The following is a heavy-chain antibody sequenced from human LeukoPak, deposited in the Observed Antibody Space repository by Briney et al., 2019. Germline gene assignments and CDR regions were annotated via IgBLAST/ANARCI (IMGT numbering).Heavy chain of an antibody. CDR2: ISSSSSYI. CDR1: GFTFSSYS. Sequence: GGSLRLSCAASGFTFSSYSMNWVRQAPGKGLEWVSSISSSSSYIYYADSVKGRFTISRDNAKNSLYLQMNSLRAEDTAAYYCAKTPDSSSWYYFDYWGQGTLVTVSS. CDR3: AKTPDSSSWYYFDY. D-gene: IGHD6-13*01. J-gene: IGHJ4*02. V-gene: IGHV3-21*04.